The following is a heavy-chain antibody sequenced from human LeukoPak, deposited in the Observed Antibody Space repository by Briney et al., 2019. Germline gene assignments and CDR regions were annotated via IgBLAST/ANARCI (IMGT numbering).Heavy chain of an antibody. V-gene: IGHV3-33*01. D-gene: IGHD2-15*01. CDR2: IWYDGSKK. Sequence: GRSLRLSCAASGFTFSSHGMYWVRQAQGKGLEWEALIWYDGSKKNYADSVKGRFTISRDNSKNTLYLQMNSPRAEDTAVYYCARDISRGSLDYWGQGTLVTVSS. CDR1: GFTFSSHG. CDR3: ARDISRGSLDY. J-gene: IGHJ4*02.